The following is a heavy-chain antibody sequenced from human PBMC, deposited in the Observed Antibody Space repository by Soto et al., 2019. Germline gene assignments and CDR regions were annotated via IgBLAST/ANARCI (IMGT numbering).Heavy chain of an antibody. D-gene: IGHD3-22*01. CDR2: ISYDGSNK. J-gene: IGHJ4*02. CDR3: AKDTYYYDSSGYYIFDS. V-gene: IGHV3-30*18. Sequence: QVQLVESGGGVVQPGRSLRLSCAASGFIFSSYGIHWVRQAPGKGLEWGAGISYDGSNKYYADSVKGRFTISRDNSKNTLYLQMNSLRAEDTAVYYCAKDTYYYDSSGYYIFDSWGQGTLVTVSS. CDR1: GFIFSSYG.